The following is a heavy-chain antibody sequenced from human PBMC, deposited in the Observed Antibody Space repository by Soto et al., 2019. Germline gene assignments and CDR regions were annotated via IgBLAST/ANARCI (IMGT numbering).Heavy chain of an antibody. D-gene: IGHD3-3*01. CDR2: INHSGST. CDR3: ARAYDPLYYYYMEV. V-gene: IGHV4-34*01. Sequence: TLSLTCPLYCGSFSDYYLGLIPQTPGKGLEFIGEINHSGSTNYNPSLKSRVTISVDTSKNQFSLKLSSVTAADTAVYYCARAYDPLYYYYMEVWGKGTTVTVSS. J-gene: IGHJ6*03. CDR1: CGSFSDYY.